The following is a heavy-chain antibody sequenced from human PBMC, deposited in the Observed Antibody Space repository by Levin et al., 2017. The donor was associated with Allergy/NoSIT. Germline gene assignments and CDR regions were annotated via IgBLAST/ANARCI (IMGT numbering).Heavy chain of an antibody. CDR3: ASIYDSSGYYYGAVDHDAFDI. J-gene: IGHJ3*02. V-gene: IGHV3-48*03. Sequence: GGSLRLSCAASGFTFSSYEMNWVRQAPGKGLEWVSYISSSGSTIYYADSVKGRFTISRDNAKNSLYLQMNSLRAEDTAVYYCASIYDSSGYYYGAVDHDAFDIWGQGTMVTVSS. D-gene: IGHD3-22*01. CDR2: ISSSGSTI. CDR1: GFTFSSYE.